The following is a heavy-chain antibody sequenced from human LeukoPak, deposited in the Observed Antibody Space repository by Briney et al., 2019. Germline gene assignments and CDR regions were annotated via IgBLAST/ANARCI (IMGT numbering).Heavy chain of an antibody. CDR2: VHYSGTT. CDR1: GGSISDYY. CDR3: AGDMRGSAKVWFDS. J-gene: IGHJ5*01. D-gene: IGHD3-10*01. V-gene: IGHV4-59*12. Sequence: SETLSLTCTVSGGSISDYYWNWIRQPPGKGLEWVAYVHYSGTTKYNPSLQSRVTTAVDMSKKEVSLGLDSVTAADTAVYYCAGDMRGSAKVWFDSWGQGVQVIVSS.